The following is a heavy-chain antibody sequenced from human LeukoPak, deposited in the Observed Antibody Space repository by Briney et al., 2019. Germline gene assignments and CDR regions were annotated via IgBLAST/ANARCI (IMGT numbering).Heavy chain of an antibody. V-gene: IGHV3-48*01. CDR1: GVTLSAYT. CDR2: ISSRGGTI. J-gene: IGHJ3*02. CDR3: WSTWVGGGYWSGVNAFDM. Sequence: GGSLRLSCAASGVTLSAYTMHWVRQAPGKGLEWISSISSRGGTIHYADSVKGRFTISRDNVKNSLYLQMNSLRAEDTALYYCWSTWVGGGYWSGVNAFDMWGLGTMVTVSS. D-gene: IGHD2-15*01.